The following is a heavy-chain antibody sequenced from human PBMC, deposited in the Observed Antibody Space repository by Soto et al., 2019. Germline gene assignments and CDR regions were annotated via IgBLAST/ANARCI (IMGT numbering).Heavy chain of an antibody. CDR3: ARGPLGSRSSHYEE. CDR2: LSPDGTIT. CDR1: GFTFSSYW. V-gene: IGHV3-74*01. D-gene: IGHD2-2*01. Sequence: GGSLRLSCAASGFTFSSYWMDWVRQGPGKGLVWVSRLSPDGTITEYADSMKGRFTVSRDNARNTLFLQMNSLRAEDTAVYFCARGPLGSRSSHYEEWGQGTRVTVSS. J-gene: IGHJ4*02.